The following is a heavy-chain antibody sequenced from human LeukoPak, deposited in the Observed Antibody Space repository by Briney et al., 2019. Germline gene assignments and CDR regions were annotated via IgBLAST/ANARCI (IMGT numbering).Heavy chain of an antibody. CDR3: ARGNQQLPRSTPDY. CDR2: IISDGSSV. V-gene: IGHV3-74*01. CDR1: GFTFSDYW. J-gene: IGHJ4*02. Sequence: GGSLRLSCKASGFTFSDYWMHWVRQAPGKGPVWVSRIISDGSSVSYVDSVKGRFIISRDNARNTLYLQMNSLRAEDTGVYYCARGNQQLPRSTPDYWGQGTLVTVSS. D-gene: IGHD2-2*01.